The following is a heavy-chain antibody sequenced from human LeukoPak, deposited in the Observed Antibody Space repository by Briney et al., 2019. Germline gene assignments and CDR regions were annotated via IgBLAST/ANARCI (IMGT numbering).Heavy chain of an antibody. CDR1: GGSFSGYY. CDR3: ARASGGWTRYYYYYMDV. V-gene: IGHV4-34*01. J-gene: IGHJ6*03. Sequence: SETLSLTCAVYGGSFSGYYWSWIRQPPGKGLEWIGENNHSGSTNYNPSLKSRVTISVDTSKNQFSLKLSSVTAADTAVYYCARASGGWTRYYYYYMDVWGKGTTVTVSS. CDR2: NNHSGST. D-gene: IGHD6-19*01.